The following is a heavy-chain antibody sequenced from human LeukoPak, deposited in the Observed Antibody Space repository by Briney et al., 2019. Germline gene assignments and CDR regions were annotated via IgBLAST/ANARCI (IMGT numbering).Heavy chain of an antibody. CDR2: IYSGGST. CDR3: ARTRYYDSSGPLDY. Sequence: GGSLRLSCAASGFTVSSNYMSWVRQAPGKRLEWVSVIYSGGSTYYADSVKGRFTISRDNSKNTLYLQMNSLRAEDTAVYYCARTRYYDSSGPLDYWGQGTLVTVSS. D-gene: IGHD3-22*01. CDR1: GFTVSSNY. V-gene: IGHV3-53*01. J-gene: IGHJ4*02.